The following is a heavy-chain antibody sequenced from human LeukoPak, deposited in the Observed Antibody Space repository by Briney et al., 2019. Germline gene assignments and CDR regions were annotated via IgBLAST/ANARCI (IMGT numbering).Heavy chain of an antibody. CDR2: IYYSGST. J-gene: IGHJ4*02. D-gene: IGHD5-18*01. V-gene: IGHV4-59*01. Sequence: SETLSLTCTVSGGSISSYYWSWIRQPPGKGLEWIGYIYYSGSTNYNPSLKSRVTISVDTSKNQFSLKLSSVTAADTAVYYCARTGYSYGYYYFDYWGQGTLVTVSS. CDR3: ARTGYSYGYYYFDY. CDR1: GGSISSYY.